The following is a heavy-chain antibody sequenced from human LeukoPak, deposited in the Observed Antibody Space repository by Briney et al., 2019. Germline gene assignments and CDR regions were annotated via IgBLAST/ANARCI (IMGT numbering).Heavy chain of an antibody. V-gene: IGHV1-8*01. CDR2: MNPNSGNT. CDR3: AGGIHYGDYKGEYPPLDY. CDR1: GYTFTSYD. D-gene: IGHD4-17*01. J-gene: IGHJ4*02. Sequence: ASVKVSCKASGYTFTSYDINWVRQATGQGLEWMGWMNPNSGNTGYAQKFQGRVTMTRNTSISTAYMELSSLRSEDTAVYYCAGGIHYGDYKGEYPPLDYWGQGAPVSVSS.